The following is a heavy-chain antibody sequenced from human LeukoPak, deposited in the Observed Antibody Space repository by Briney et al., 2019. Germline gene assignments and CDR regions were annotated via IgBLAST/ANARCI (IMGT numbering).Heavy chain of an antibody. V-gene: IGHV1-69*06. CDR2: IIPIFGTA. D-gene: IGHD3-10*01. Sequence: ASVKVSCKASGGTFSSYAISWVRQAPGQGLEWMGGIIPIFGTANYAQKFRGRVTITADKSTRTAYMELSSLRSDDTAVYYCARDLAGSGSYYKPAKDYWGQGTLVTVSS. CDR1: GGTFSSYA. J-gene: IGHJ4*02. CDR3: ARDLAGSGSYYKPAKDY.